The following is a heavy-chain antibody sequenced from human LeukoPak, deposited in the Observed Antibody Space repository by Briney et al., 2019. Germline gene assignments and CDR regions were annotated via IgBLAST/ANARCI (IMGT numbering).Heavy chain of an antibody. J-gene: IGHJ5*02. CDR1: GGSISSSSYY. V-gene: IGHV4-39*01. CDR3: ARKYYYDSSGSNWFDP. CDR2: IYYSGST. Sequence: SETLSLTCTVSGGSISSSSYYWGWIRQPPGKGLEWIGSIYYSGSTYYNPSLKSRVTISVDTSKNQFSLKLSSVTAADTAVYYCARKYYYDSSGSNWFDPGGQGTLVTVSS. D-gene: IGHD3-22*01.